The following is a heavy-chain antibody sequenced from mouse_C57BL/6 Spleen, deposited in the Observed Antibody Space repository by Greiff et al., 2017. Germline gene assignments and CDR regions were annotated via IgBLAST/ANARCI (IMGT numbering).Heavy chain of an antibody. CDR1: GYTFTSYW. CDR2: LNPSNGGT. V-gene: IGHV1-53*01. Sequence: QVQLQQPGTELVKPGASVKLSCKASGYTFTSYWMHWVKQRPGPGLEWIGKLNPSNGGTNYNEKFKSKATLTGDNTSSTAYMQHSSLTSEDSAVYYCARYSSGYGDAMDYWGQGTSVTVSS. D-gene: IGHD3-2*02. J-gene: IGHJ4*01. CDR3: ARYSSGYGDAMDY.